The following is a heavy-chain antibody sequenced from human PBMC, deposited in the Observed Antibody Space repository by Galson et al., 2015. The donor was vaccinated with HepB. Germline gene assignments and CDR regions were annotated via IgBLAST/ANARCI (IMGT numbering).Heavy chain of an antibody. CDR3: ARVKSPRLRDH. J-gene: IGHJ4*02. CDR1: GYTFTTYP. D-gene: IGHD3-16*01. V-gene: IGHV1-18*04. CDR2: ISTYNGDT. Sequence: SVKVSCKASGYTFTTYPISWVRQAPGQGLEWVGWISTYNGDTNYAQKFQGRLSMTTDTSTSTAYLELRSLRFDDTAVYYCARVKSPRLRDHWGQGTLITVSS.